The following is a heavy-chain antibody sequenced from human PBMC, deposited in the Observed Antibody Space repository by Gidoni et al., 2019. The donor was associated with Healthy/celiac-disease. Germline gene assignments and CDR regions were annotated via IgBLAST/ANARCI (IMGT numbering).Heavy chain of an antibody. D-gene: IGHD2-15*01. V-gene: IGHV3-21*01. CDR3: ARGAQGYCSGGSCYSRWFDP. J-gene: IGHJ5*02. CDR1: GFTFSRYS. CDR2: ISSSSSYI. Sequence: EVQLVESGGGLVKPGGSLRLSCAASGFTFSRYSTNWVRQAPGKGLEWVSSISSSSSYIYYADSVKGRFTISRDNAKNSLYLQMNSLRAEDTAVYYCARGAQGYCSGGSCYSRWFDPWGQGTLVTVSS.